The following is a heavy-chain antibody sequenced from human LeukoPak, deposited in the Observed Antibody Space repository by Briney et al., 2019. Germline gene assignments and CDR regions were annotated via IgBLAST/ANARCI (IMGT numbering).Heavy chain of an antibody. CDR2: ISGSGGST. CDR3: AKVGTGIAAAELDY. D-gene: IGHD6-13*01. CDR1: GFTVSSNY. Sequence: GGSLRLSCAASGFTVSSNYMSWVRQAPGKGLEWVSAISGSGGSTYYADSVKGRFTISRDNSKNTLYLQMNSLRAEDTAVYYCAKVGTGIAAAELDYWGQGTLVTVSS. J-gene: IGHJ4*02. V-gene: IGHV3-23*01.